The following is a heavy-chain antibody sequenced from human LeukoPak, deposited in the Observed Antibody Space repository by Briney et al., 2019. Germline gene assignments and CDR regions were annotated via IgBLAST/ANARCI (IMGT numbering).Heavy chain of an antibody. CDR1: GYTFTSYY. CDR3: ARVLTLGKVTAAGVE. J-gene: IGHJ4*02. D-gene: IGHD6-13*01. CDR2: INPSGGST. Sequence: ASVKVSCKASGYTFTSYYMHWVRQAPGQGLEWMGIINPSGGSTSYAQKFQGRVTMTRDTSTSTVYMELSSLRSEDTAVYYCARVLTLGKVTAAGVEWGQGTLVTVSS. V-gene: IGHV1-46*01.